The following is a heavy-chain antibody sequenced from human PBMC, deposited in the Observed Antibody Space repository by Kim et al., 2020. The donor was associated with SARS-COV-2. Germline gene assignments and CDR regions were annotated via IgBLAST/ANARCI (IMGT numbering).Heavy chain of an antibody. Sequence: SETLSLTCTVSGGSISSYYWSWIRQPPGKGLEWIGYIYYSGSTNYNPSLKSRVTISVDTSKNQFSLKLSSVTAADTAVYYCARGSYPYGDYGGHFDYWGQGTLVTVSS. CDR1: GGSISSYY. V-gene: IGHV4-59*13. J-gene: IGHJ4*02. D-gene: IGHD4-17*01. CDR2: IYYSGST. CDR3: ARGSYPYGDYGGHFDY.